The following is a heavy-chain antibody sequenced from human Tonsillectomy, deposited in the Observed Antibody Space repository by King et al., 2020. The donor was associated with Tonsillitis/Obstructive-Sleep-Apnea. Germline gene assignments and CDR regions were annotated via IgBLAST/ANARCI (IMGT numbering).Heavy chain of an antibody. CDR3: AKDLGGHWGSGIDY. V-gene: IGHV3-23*04. CDR1: KFTFSSSA. J-gene: IGHJ4*02. D-gene: IGHD7-27*01. Sequence: VQLVESGGGLVQPGGSLRLSCAASKFTFSSSAMSWVRQAPGKGLEWVSALSNSGGSSYYADSVKGRFTNSRDNSKNTLFLQMNSLRAEDTAVYYCAKDLGGHWGSGIDYWGQGTLVTVSS. CDR2: LSNSGGSS.